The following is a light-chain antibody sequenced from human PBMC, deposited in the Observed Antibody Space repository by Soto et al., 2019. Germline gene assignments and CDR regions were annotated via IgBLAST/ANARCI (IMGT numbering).Light chain of an antibody. CDR2: LGS. V-gene: IGKV2-28*01. J-gene: IGKJ2*01. Sequence: DIVMPQSPLSLPVTPGEPASISCRSSQSLLHSNGYNYLDWYLQKPGQSPQLLIYLGSNRASGVPDRFSGSGAGTDFTLKISRVEAEDVGVYYCMQALQAPDAFVQGTKLEIK. CDR1: QSLLHSNGYNY. CDR3: MQALQAPDA.